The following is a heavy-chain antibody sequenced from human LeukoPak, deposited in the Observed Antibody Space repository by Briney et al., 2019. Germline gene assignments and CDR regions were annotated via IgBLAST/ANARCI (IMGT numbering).Heavy chain of an antibody. CDR3: AKEGRSLQTY. Sequence: GGYLRLSCAASGFIFSSNWMSWVRLAPGKGLEWVANIKEDGTETYYVDSVKGRFTISRDNAKNSLYLQMNSLRVEDTAVYYCAKEGRSLQTYWGQGTLVTVSS. CDR1: GFIFSSNW. CDR2: IKEDGTET. V-gene: IGHV3-7*03. J-gene: IGHJ4*02. D-gene: IGHD5-24*01.